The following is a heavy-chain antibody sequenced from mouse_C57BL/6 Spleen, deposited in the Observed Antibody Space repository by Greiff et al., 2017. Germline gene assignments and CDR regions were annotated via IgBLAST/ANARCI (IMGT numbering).Heavy chain of an antibody. Sequence: VQLQQSGAELVRPGASVKLSCTASGFNITDYYMHWVKQRPEQGLEWIGRIDPEDGDTEYAPKFQGKATMTADTSSNTAYLQLSSLTSEDTAVYYCTRDSSGHFDYWGQGATHTVST. CDR1: GFNITDYY. J-gene: IGHJ2*01. V-gene: IGHV14-1*01. CDR3: TRDSSGHFDY. CDR2: IDPEDGDT. D-gene: IGHD3-2*02.